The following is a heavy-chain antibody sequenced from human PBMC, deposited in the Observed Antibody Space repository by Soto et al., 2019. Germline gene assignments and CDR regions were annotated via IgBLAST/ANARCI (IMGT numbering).Heavy chain of an antibody. Sequence: QVQLVQSGAEVKKPGSSVKVSCKASGGTFSSYAISWVRQAPGQGLEWMGGIIPIFGTANYAQKFQGRVTIAADESTSSAYMELGSLRSEDMDVYYCARATTYYDILTGYYSGPYYYYYGIDVWGQGTTVTVSS. J-gene: IGHJ6*02. D-gene: IGHD3-9*01. V-gene: IGHV1-69*12. CDR1: GGTFSSYA. CDR3: ARATTYYDILTGYYSGPYYYYYGIDV. CDR2: IIPIFGTA.